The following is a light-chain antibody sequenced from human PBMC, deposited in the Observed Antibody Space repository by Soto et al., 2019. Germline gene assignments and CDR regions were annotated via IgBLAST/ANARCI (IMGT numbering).Light chain of an antibody. Sequence: VMTPSPATLSVSPGGRAPLSCRASQSVNSNLAWYQQKPGQAPRLLIYGASTRATGIPARFSGSGSGTEFTLTISSLQSEDFALYYCQQYNTCPPTFGQGTKVDIK. CDR3: QQYNTCPPT. V-gene: IGKV3-15*01. J-gene: IGKJ1*01. CDR1: QSVNSN. CDR2: GAS.